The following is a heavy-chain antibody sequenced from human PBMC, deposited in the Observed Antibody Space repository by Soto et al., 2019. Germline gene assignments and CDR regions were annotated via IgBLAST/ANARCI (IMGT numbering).Heavy chain of an antibody. CDR1: GGSFSGYY. V-gene: IGHV4-34*01. Sequence: PSETLSLTCAVYGGSFSGYYWSWIRQPPGKGLEWIGEINHSGSTNYNPSLKSRVTISVDTSKNQFSLKLSSVTAADTAVYYCARSKVGVTYYFDYWGQGTLVTVSS. CDR2: INHSGST. CDR3: ARSKVGVTYYFDY. J-gene: IGHJ4*02. D-gene: IGHD3-3*01.